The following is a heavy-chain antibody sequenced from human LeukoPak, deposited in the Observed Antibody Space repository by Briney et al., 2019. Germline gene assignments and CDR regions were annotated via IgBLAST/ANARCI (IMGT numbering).Heavy chain of an antibody. V-gene: IGHV3-23*01. CDR1: GFTFSNSA. Sequence: QPGGSLRLSCAASGFTFSNSAMGWVRQAPGKGLEWVSDISGNSDTTYYANSVKGRFTISRDNSKNTVYLQMNSLRAEDTAVYYCAKWASCTSTSCYSLHYWGQGTLVTVSS. J-gene: IGHJ4*02. CDR3: AKWASCTSTSCYSLHY. D-gene: IGHD2-2*02. CDR2: ISGNSDTT.